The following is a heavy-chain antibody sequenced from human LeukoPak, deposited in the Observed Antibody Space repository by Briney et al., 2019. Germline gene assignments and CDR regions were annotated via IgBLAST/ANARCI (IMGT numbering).Heavy chain of an antibody. CDR1: GFTFSRYT. J-gene: IGHJ6*03. D-gene: IGHD4-11*01. Sequence: PGGSLRLSCAVSGFTFSRYTMNWVRQAPGKGLERVSSISSSSSYIYYADSVKGRFTISRDNAKNSLYLQMNSLRAEDTAVYYCARDRTGQQLISRKEYYYMDVWGKGTTVTISS. CDR3: ARDRTGQQLISRKEYYYMDV. CDR2: ISSSSSYI. V-gene: IGHV3-21*01.